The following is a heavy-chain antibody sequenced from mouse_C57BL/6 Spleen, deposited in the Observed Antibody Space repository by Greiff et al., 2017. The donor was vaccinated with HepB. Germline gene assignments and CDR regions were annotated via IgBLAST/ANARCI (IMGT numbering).Heavy chain of an antibody. CDR3: AREEGYDSPFDY. Sequence: VQLQQSGAELVRPGTSVKVSCKASGYAFTNYLIEWVKQRPGQGLEWIGVINPGSGGTNYNEKFKGKATLTADKSSSTAYMQLSSLTSEDSAVYFCAREEGYDSPFDYWGQGTTLTVSS. CDR2: INPGSGGT. D-gene: IGHD2-4*01. CDR1: GYAFTNYL. V-gene: IGHV1-54*01. J-gene: IGHJ2*01.